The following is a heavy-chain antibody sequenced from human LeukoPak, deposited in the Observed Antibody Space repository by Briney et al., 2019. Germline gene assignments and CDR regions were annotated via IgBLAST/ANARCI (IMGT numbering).Heavy chain of an antibody. V-gene: IGHV1-18*01. CDR2: ISAYNGHT. CDR1: GYTFTNYG. Sequence: ASVKVSCKASGYTFTNYGISWVRQAPGQGLEWMGRISAYNGHTKYAQKVQGRVTMTRDTSTSTAYMELRSLRSDDTAVYYCARDGHRRYHYDSSGREDAFDIWGQGTMVTVSS. CDR3: ARDGHRRYHYDSSGREDAFDI. D-gene: IGHD3-22*01. J-gene: IGHJ3*02.